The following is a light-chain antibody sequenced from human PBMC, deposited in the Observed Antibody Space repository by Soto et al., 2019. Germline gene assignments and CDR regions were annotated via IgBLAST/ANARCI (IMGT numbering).Light chain of an antibody. CDR3: SSYAGSNNLL. Sequence: QSALTQLPSASGSPGQSVAISCTGTNSDIGNYNFVSWYQQHPGKAPKLMIYEVNKRPSGVPDRFSGSKSGNTASLTVSGLQPEDEADYYCSSYAGSNNLLFGGGTKLTVL. CDR1: NSDIGNYNF. J-gene: IGLJ2*01. CDR2: EVN. V-gene: IGLV2-8*01.